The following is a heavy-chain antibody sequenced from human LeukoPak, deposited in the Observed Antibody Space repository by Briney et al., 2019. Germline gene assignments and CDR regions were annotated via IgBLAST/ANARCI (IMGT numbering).Heavy chain of an antibody. CDR2: TYMGGST. CDR1: GASISSGNYY. CDR3: ASAHSGSTPHHI. Sequence: SETLSLTCTVSGASISSGNYYWNWIRQPAGKGLEWIGRTYMGGSTVYNPSLKGRVTLSVDTSKNLLSLELSSVTAADTAVYYCASAHSGSTPHHIWGQGTMVTVSS. J-gene: IGHJ3*02. D-gene: IGHD1-26*01. V-gene: IGHV4-61*02.